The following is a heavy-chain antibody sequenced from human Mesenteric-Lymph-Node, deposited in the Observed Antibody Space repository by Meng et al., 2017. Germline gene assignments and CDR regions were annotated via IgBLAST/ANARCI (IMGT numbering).Heavy chain of an antibody. CDR1: GFTFSSYS. Sequence: GESLKISCAASGFTFSSYSMNWVRQAPGKGLEWVSSISSSSSYIYYADSVKGRFTISRDNSKTTLYLQMNSLRAEDTAVYYCARAVTGTANDWGQGTLVTVSS. V-gene: IGHV3-21*04. D-gene: IGHD6-13*01. CDR3: ARAVTGTAND. J-gene: IGHJ4*02. CDR2: ISSSSSYI.